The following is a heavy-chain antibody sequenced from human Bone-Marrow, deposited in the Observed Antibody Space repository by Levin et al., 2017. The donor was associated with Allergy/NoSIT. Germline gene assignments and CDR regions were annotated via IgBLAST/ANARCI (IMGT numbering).Heavy chain of an antibody. D-gene: IGHD2-2*01. CDR1: GFSLSHARMG. J-gene: IGHJ6*03. V-gene: IGHV2-26*01. Sequence: SGPTLVKPTETLTLTCTVSGFSLSHARMGVSWIRQPPGKALEWLAHIFSNDEKSYSTSLKSRLTISKDTSKSQVVLTMTNMDPVDTATYYCARIKAPVRLLGYCSSTSCQQNYYYYYYMDGWGKGTTVTVSS. CDR2: IFSNDEK. CDR3: ARIKAPVRLLGYCSSTSCQQNYYYYYYMDG.